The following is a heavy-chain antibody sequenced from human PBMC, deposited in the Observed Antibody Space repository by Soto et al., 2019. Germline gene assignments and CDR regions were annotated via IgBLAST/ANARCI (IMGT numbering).Heavy chain of an antibody. J-gene: IGHJ4*02. Sequence: ASVKVSCKASGYTFTSYGISWVRQAPGQGLEWMGWISAYNGNTNYAQKLQGRVTMTTDTSTSTAYMELRSLRSDDTAVYYCPRDGLAYCGGDCYRDYWGQGTLVTVSS. V-gene: IGHV1-18*01. D-gene: IGHD2-21*02. CDR2: ISAYNGNT. CDR3: PRDGLAYCGGDCYRDY. CDR1: GYTFTSYG.